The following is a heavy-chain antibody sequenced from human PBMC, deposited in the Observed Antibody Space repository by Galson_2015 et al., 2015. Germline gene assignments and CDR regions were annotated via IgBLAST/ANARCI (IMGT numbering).Heavy chain of an antibody. CDR3: ARGRLLFSSGRDIGWFDP. D-gene: IGHD3-22*01. V-gene: IGHV3-30*03. Sequence: SLRLSCAASGFTFSSYGMHWVRQAPGKGLEWVAVVSNDGNNRYYADSVRGRFTISRDNSKNTLDLQMNSLRTEDTAVYYCARGRLLFSSGRDIGWFDPWGQGTLVTVSS. CDR1: GFTFSSYG. J-gene: IGHJ5*02. CDR2: VSNDGNNR.